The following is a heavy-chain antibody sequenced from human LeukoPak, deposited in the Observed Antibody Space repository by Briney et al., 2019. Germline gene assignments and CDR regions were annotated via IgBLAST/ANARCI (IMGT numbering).Heavy chain of an antibody. CDR1: GFTFSSYG. V-gene: IGHV3-30*02. Sequence: GGSLRLSCAASGFTFSSYGMHWVRQAPGKGLEWVAFIRYDGSNKYYADSVKGRFTISRDNSKNTLYLQMNSLRAEDTAVYYCAKEPVEDYVWGSYRYFDYWGQGTLVTVSS. J-gene: IGHJ4*02. D-gene: IGHD3-16*02. CDR2: IRYDGSNK. CDR3: AKEPVEDYVWGSYRYFDY.